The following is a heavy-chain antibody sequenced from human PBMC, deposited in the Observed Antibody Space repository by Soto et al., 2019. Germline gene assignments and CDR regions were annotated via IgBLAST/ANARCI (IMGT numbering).Heavy chain of an antibody. Sequence: LSLTCTVSGGSISSGGYYWSWIRQHPGKGLEWIGYIYYSGSTYYNPSLKSRVTISVDTSKNQFSLKLSSVTAADTAVYYCARLSYGDYRLDYWGQGTLVTVSS. J-gene: IGHJ4*02. CDR3: ARLSYGDYRLDY. V-gene: IGHV4-31*03. CDR2: IYYSGST. CDR1: GGSISSGGYY. D-gene: IGHD4-17*01.